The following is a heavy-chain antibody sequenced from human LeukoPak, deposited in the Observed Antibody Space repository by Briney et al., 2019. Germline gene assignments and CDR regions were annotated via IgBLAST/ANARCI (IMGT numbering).Heavy chain of an antibody. CDR3: ARDRDVLLWFGELPSYGMDV. V-gene: IGHV3-11*01. CDR2: ISSSGSTI. D-gene: IGHD3-10*01. CDR1: GFIFSGYA. Sequence: GGSLRLSCATSGFIFSGYAMSWIRQAPGKGLEWVSYISSSGSTIYYADSVKGRFTISRDNAKNSLYLQMNSLRAEDTAVYYCARDRDVLLWFGELPSYGMDVWGQGTTVTVSS. J-gene: IGHJ6*02.